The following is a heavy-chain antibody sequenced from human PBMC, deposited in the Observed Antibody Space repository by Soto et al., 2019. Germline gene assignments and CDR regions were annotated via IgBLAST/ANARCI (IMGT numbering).Heavy chain of an antibody. V-gene: IGHV1-3*01. Sequence: ASVKVSCKASGYTFTSYAMHWVRQAPGQRLEWMGWINAGNGNTKYSQKFQGRVTITRDTSASTAYMELSSLRSEDTAVYYCARDKVGLTYALDIWGQGTMVTVSS. CDR2: INAGNGNT. CDR1: GYTFTSYA. CDR3: ARDKVGLTYALDI. D-gene: IGHD1-20*01. J-gene: IGHJ3*02.